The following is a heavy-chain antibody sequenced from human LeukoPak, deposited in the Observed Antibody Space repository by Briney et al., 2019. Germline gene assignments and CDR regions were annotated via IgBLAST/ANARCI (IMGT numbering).Heavy chain of an antibody. CDR1: GYTFTSYD. V-gene: IGHV1-8*03. CDR2: MNPNSGNT. D-gene: IGHD3-10*01. Sequence: ASVKVSCKASGYTFTSYDINWVRQATGQGLEWMGWMNPNSGNTDYAHKFQDRVTITRNTSISTAYMELSSLRSEDTAVYYCARGHLLWSYWGQGTLVTVSS. J-gene: IGHJ4*02. CDR3: ARGHLLWSY.